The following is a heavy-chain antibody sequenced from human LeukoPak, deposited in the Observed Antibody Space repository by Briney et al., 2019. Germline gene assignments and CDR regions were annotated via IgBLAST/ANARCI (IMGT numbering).Heavy chain of an antibody. CDR2: ISGDGDDT. CDR3: AREDSSGWYYFDF. CDR1: GFTFDDYA. D-gene: IGHD6-19*01. V-gene: IGHV3-43*02. J-gene: IGHJ4*02. Sequence: PGGSLRLSCTVSGFTFDDYAMHWVRQVPGKGLEWVSFISGDGDDTYYADSVKGRFTISRDNARNLLYLQMNGLRAEDTAVYYCAREDSSGWYYFDFWGQGTLVTVSS.